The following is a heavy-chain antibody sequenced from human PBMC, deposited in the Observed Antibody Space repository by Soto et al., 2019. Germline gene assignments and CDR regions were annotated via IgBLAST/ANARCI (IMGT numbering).Heavy chain of an antibody. Sequence: GGSLRLSCAASGFTFSSYAMSWVRQAPGKGLEWVSAISGSGGSTYYADSVKGRFTISRDNSKNTLYLQMNSLRAEDTAVYYCAKRLPSYEYSSGWAIDYWGQGTLVTVSS. D-gene: IGHD6-19*01. CDR2: ISGSGGST. V-gene: IGHV3-23*01. CDR3: AKRLPSYEYSSGWAIDY. CDR1: GFTFSSYA. J-gene: IGHJ4*02.